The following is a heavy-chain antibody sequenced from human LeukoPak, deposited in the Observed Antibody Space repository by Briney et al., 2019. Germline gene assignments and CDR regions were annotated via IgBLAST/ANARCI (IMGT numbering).Heavy chain of an antibody. Sequence: GGSLRLSCAASGFTFSSYSMNWVRQAPGKGLEWVSSISSSSSYIYYADSVKGRFTISRDNAKNSLYQQMNSLRAEDTAVYYCARDSITMVRGVTRDDAFDIWGQGTMVTVSS. D-gene: IGHD3-10*01. CDR1: GFTFSSYS. CDR3: ARDSITMVRGVTRDDAFDI. J-gene: IGHJ3*02. V-gene: IGHV3-21*01. CDR2: ISSSSSYI.